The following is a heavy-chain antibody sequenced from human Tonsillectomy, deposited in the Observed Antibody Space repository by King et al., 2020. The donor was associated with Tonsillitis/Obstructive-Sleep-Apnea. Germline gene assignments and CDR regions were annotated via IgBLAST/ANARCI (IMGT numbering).Heavy chain of an antibody. J-gene: IGHJ5*02. Sequence: VQLQQWGAGLLKPSETLSLTCAVYGGSFSGYYWSWIRQPPGKGLEWIGEINHSGSTNYNPSLKSRVTISVDTSKNQFSLKLSSVTAADTAVYYCARGDIVVVTGANRINNWFDPWGQGTLVTVSS. CDR2: INHSGST. CDR3: ARGDIVVVTGANRINNWFDP. CDR1: GGSFSGYY. D-gene: IGHD2-2*01. V-gene: IGHV4-34*01.